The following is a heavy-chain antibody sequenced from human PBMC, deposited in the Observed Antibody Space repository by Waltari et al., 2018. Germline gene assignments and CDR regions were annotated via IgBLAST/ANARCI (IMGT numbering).Heavy chain of an antibody. CDR1: GGSISSSSYY. D-gene: IGHD5-18*01. CDR2: IYYSGST. V-gene: IGHV4-39*07. Sequence: QLQLQESGPGLVKPSETLSLTCTVSGGSISSSSYYCGWIRQPPGKGLEWIGSIYYSGSTYYNPSLKSRVTISVDTSKNQFSLKLSSVTAADTAVYYCARAGYSYGSSFSYYFDYWGQGTLVTVSS. J-gene: IGHJ4*02. CDR3: ARAGYSYGSSFSYYFDY.